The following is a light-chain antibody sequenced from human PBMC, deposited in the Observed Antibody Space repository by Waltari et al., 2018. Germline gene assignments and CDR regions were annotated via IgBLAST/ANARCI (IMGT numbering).Light chain of an antibody. CDR3: QQYNNWPLT. CDR1: QSGSSD. V-gene: IGKV3-15*01. Sequence: EIVMTQSPATLSVSPGERATHSCRASQSGSSDLAWYQQEPGQAPRLLIFAASTRATGIPARFSGSGSGTEFTLTISSLRSEDFAVYYCQQYNNWPLTFGGGTKVEIK. J-gene: IGKJ4*01. CDR2: AAS.